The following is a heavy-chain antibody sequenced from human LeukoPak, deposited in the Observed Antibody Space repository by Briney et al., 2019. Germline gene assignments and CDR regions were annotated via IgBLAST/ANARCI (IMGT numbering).Heavy chain of an antibody. D-gene: IGHD3-3*01. J-gene: IGHJ6*03. Sequence: SETLSLTCAVYGGSFSGYYWSWIRQPPGKGLELIGEINHSGSTNYNPSLKSRVTISVDTSKNQFSLKLSSVTAADTAVYYCARGRYDSWSGYRGYYYMDVWGKGTMVTVSS. CDR2: INHSGST. CDR3: ARGRYDSWSGYRGYYYMDV. V-gene: IGHV4-34*01. CDR1: GGSFSGYY.